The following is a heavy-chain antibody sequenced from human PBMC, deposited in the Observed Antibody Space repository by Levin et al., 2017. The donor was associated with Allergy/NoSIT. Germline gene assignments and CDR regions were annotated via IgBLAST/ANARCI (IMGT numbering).Heavy chain of an antibody. D-gene: IGHD3-22*01. CDR2: IWYDGSNK. Sequence: GGSLRLSCAASGFTFSSYGMHWVRQAPGKGLEWVAVIWYDGSNKYYADSVKGRFTISRDNSKNTLYLQMNSLRAEDTAVYYCARDRDAGAVITLLDPWGQGTLVTVSS. CDR1: GFTFSSYG. J-gene: IGHJ5*02. CDR3: ARDRDAGAVITLLDP. V-gene: IGHV3-33*01.